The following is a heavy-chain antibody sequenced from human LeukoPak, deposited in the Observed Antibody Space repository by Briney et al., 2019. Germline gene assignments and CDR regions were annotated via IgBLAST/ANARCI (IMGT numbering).Heavy chain of an antibody. D-gene: IGHD3-9*01. CDR1: GFTFNTFN. V-gene: IGHV3-21*01. J-gene: IGHJ4*02. CDR3: ARGHYDVLAASYKWTPDY. CDR2: ITSGGDYI. Sequence: SGGSLRLSCAASGFTFNTFNINWVRQAPGKGLEWVSSITSGGDYIYYADSVKGRFTTSRDNAKNSLSLQLNSLRVEDTAVYYCARGHYDVLAASYKWTPDYWGQGTLVTVSS.